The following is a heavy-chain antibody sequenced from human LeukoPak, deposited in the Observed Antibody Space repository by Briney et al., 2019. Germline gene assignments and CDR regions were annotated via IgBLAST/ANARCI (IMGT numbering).Heavy chain of an antibody. CDR2: IYTSGST. Sequence: SETLSLTCTVSGGSISSYYWSWIRQPAGKGLEWIGRIYTSGSTNYNPSLKSRVTMSVDTSKNRFSLKLSSVTAADTAVYYCARDLTMVRGVIILGYWFDPWGQGTLVTVSS. CDR3: ARDLTMVRGVIILGYWFDP. J-gene: IGHJ5*02. D-gene: IGHD3-10*01. CDR1: GGSISSYY. V-gene: IGHV4-4*07.